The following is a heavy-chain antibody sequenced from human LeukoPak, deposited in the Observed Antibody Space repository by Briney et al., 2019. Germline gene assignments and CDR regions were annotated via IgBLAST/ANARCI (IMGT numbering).Heavy chain of an antibody. V-gene: IGHV3-23*01. D-gene: IGHD6-13*01. Sequence: GGSLRLSCAASGFTFSSYAMSWVRQAPGKGLDWVSAISGSGGSTYYADSVKGRFTISRDNSKNTLYLQMNSLRAEDTAVYYCAKDLEIISSSWSDWGQGTLVTVSS. J-gene: IGHJ4*02. CDR1: GFTFSSYA. CDR2: ISGSGGST. CDR3: AKDLEIISSSWSD.